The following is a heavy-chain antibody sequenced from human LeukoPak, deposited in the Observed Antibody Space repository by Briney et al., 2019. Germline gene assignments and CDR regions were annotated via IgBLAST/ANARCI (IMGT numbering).Heavy chain of an antibody. Sequence: PGGSLRLSCTASGLAFSASGFNWVRQAPGKGLEGVASIGPTGSDRYHADSTKGRFTISRDNANNFLYLQMNSLRAEDTAVYYCATETNGRHYDYWGQGTLLTVSS. V-gene: IGHV3-21*06. CDR3: ATETNGRHYDY. CDR2: IGPTGSDR. J-gene: IGHJ4*02. D-gene: IGHD1-14*01. CDR1: GLAFSASG.